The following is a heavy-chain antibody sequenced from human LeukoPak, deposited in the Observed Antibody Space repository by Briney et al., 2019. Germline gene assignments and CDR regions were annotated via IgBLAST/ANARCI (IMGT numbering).Heavy chain of an antibody. CDR1: GYTFTGYY. Sequence: ASVKVSCTASGYTFTGYYIQWVRQAPGKGLEVMEWINSNSYGTNYEQKFQGRVTMTRDTSISTVYMELSRLRSDDTAVYYCARVGATGTTSPFDYWGQGTLVTVSS. CDR3: ARVGATGTTSPFDY. D-gene: IGHD1-1*01. J-gene: IGHJ4*02. CDR2: INSNSYGT. V-gene: IGHV1-2*02.